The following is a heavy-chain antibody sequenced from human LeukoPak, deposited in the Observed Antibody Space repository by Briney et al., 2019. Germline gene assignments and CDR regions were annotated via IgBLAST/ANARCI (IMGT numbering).Heavy chain of an antibody. CDR1: GGSFSGYY. CDR2: IYYSGST. J-gene: IGHJ5*02. D-gene: IGHD2-2*01. V-gene: IGHV4-59*01. Sequence: SETLSLTCAVYGGSFSGYYWSWIRQPPGKGLEWIGYIYYSGSTNYNPSLKSRVTISVDTSKNQFSLKLSSVTAADTAVYYCARVLSRYCSSTSCARGNWFDPWGQGTLVTVSS. CDR3: ARVLSRYCSSTSCARGNWFDP.